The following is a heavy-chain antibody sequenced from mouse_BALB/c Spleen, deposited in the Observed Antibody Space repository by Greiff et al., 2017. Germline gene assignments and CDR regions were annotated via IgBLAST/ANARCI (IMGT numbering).Heavy chain of an antibody. CDR1: GYSITSDYA. CDR3: ARSEYGVFAY. J-gene: IGHJ3*01. CDR2: ISYSGST. V-gene: IGHV3-2*02. D-gene: IGHD2-10*02. Sequence: EVKLVESGPGLVKPSQSLSLTCTVTGYSITSDYAWNWIRQFPGNKLEWMGYISYSGSTSYNPSLKSRISITRDTSKNQFFLQLNSVTTEDTATYYCARSEYGVFAYWGQGTLVTVSA.